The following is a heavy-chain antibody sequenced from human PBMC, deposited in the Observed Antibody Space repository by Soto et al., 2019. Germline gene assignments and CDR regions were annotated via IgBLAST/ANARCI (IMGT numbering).Heavy chain of an antibody. CDR1: GGRFRSYA. Sequence: GASVKPSCKACGGRFRSYAISWVRQAPGQGLEWMGGIIPIFGTANYAQKFQGRVTITADESTSTAYMELSSLRSEDTAVYYCARVGSGYSGYFYYWGQGTLVTVSS. J-gene: IGHJ4*02. D-gene: IGHD5-12*01. CDR2: IIPIFGTA. CDR3: ARVGSGYSGYFYY. V-gene: IGHV1-69*13.